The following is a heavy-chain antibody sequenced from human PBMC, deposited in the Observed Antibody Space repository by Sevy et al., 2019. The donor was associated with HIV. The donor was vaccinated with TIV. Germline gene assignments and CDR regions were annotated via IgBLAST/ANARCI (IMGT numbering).Heavy chain of an antibody. V-gene: IGHV1-8*01. Sequence: GESLKISCKASGYTFTALDINWVRQATGQGLEWMGWMNPDTGQTDYSQRFQGRVTMTRDTSISTAYMELHSLRSDDTAIYYCARGIAAGVDYWGQRTQVTVSS. CDR1: GYTFTALD. D-gene: IGHD6-13*01. CDR3: ARGIAAGVDY. CDR2: MNPDTGQT. J-gene: IGHJ4*02.